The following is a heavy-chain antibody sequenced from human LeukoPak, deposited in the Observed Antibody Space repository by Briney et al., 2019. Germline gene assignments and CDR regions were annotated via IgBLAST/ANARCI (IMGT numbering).Heavy chain of an antibody. CDR1: GFTFSSYA. CDR2: ISSSSDYI. CDR3: GGEFSSSPASMDV. V-gene: IGHV3-21*01. D-gene: IGHD6-13*01. J-gene: IGHJ6*02. Sequence: GGSLRLSCAASGFTFSSYAMNWVRQAPGKGLEWVSSISSSSDYIYYADSVKGRFTISRDNAKNSLFLQMNSLREEDAAVYYCGGEFSSSPASMDVWGQGTTVTVYS.